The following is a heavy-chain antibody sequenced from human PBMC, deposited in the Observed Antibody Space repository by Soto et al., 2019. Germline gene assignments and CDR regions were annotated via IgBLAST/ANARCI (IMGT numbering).Heavy chain of an antibody. J-gene: IGHJ3*02. D-gene: IGHD3-3*01. CDR1: GYTLTELS. CDR3: AALRFLEWLNLGAFDI. CDR2: FDPEDGET. V-gene: IGHV1-24*01. Sequence: QVQLVQSGAEVKKPWASVKVSCKVSGYTLTELSMHWVRQAPGKGLEWMGGFDPEDGETIYAQKFQGRVTMTEDTSTDTAYMELSSLRSEDTAVYYCAALRFLEWLNLGAFDIWGQGTMVTVSS.